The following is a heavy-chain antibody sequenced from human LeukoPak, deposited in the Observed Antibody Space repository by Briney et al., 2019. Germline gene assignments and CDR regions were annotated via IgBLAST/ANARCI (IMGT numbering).Heavy chain of an antibody. J-gene: IGHJ2*01. D-gene: IGHD1-26*01. CDR2: IYYSGTT. V-gene: IGHV4-59*01. Sequence: SETLSLTCTVSGGSMTGSYWSWIRQSPGKGLEWIGYIYYSGTTNYNPPLRSRVTISVDTSKNQFSLKLTSVTAADTAVYFCARGGWSLDLWGRGTLVAVSS. CDR1: GGSMTGSY. CDR3: ARGGWSLDL.